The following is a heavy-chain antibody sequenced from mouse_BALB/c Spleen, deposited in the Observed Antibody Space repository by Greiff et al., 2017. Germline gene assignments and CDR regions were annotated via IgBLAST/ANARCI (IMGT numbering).Heavy chain of an antibody. Sequence: VQLVESGPGLVAPSQSLSITCTVSGFSFTTYGVHWVRQPPGKGLEWLGVIWAGGSTNYNSALMSRLSISKDNSKSQVFLKMNSLQTDDTAMYYCARENYGPGAYWGQGTLVTVSA. CDR3: ARENYGPGAY. J-gene: IGHJ3*01. V-gene: IGHV2-9*02. CDR2: IWAGGST. D-gene: IGHD1-2*01. CDR1: GFSFTTYG.